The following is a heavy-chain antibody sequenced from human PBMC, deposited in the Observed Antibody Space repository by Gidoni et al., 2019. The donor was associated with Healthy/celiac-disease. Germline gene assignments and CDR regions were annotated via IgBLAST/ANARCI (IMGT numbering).Heavy chain of an antibody. CDR1: GFPFDDYA. J-gene: IGHJ3*02. V-gene: IGHV3-9*01. D-gene: IGHD3-22*01. CDR2: IIWNSGSI. Sequence: EVQLVESGGGLVQPGRSLRLSCAASGFPFDDYAMHWVRQAPGKGLEWVSGIIWNSGSIGYADSVKGRFTISRDNAKNSLYLQMNSLRAEDTALYYCARGIITVEAVRDAFDIWGQGTMVTVSS. CDR3: ARGIITVEAVRDAFDI.